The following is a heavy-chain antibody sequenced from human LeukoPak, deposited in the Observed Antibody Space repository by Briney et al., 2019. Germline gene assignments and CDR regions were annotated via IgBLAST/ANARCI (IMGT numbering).Heavy chain of an antibody. Sequence: GGSLRLSCAASGFTVSSNYMSWVRQAPGKGLEWVSVIYSGGSTYYADSVKGRFTISRDNSKNTLYLQMNSQRAEDTAVYYCARAGDSSSWYRPFDPWGQGTLVTVSS. CDR3: ARAGDSSSWYRPFDP. CDR1: GFTVSSNY. CDR2: IYSGGST. J-gene: IGHJ5*02. D-gene: IGHD6-13*01. V-gene: IGHV3-66*02.